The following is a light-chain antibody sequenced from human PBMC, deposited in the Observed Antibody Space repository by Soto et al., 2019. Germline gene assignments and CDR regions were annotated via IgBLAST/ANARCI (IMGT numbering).Light chain of an antibody. CDR1: TGAVTNGHY. V-gene: IGLV7-46*01. CDR2: DTT. CDR3: LLSYNGPYV. Sequence: QAGVTQEPSLTVSPGGTVTLTCGSSTGAVTNGHYPYWFQQKPGQAPRTLIYDTTNRHSWTPARFSGYLLGGKAALTLSGAQTEDEAEYYCLLSYNGPYVFGTGTKVTVL. J-gene: IGLJ1*01.